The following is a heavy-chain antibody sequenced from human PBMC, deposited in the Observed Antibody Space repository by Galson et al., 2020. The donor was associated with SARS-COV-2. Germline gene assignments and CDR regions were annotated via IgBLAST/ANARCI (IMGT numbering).Heavy chain of an antibody. CDR3: ARGLFQTTMVIVVFTSGSFYFDS. CDR2: ITQSGSV. V-gene: IGHV4-34*01. J-gene: IGHJ4*02. CDR1: GGSFSGHY. D-gene: IGHD3-22*01. Sequence: SATLSLTCAVYGGSFSGHYWRWISQSPGKGLEWIGEITQSGSVNYNPSLKSRVTISADTSKNQFSLELRSVTAADTAVYYCARGLFQTTMVIVVFTSGSFYFDSWGQGTLVSVSS.